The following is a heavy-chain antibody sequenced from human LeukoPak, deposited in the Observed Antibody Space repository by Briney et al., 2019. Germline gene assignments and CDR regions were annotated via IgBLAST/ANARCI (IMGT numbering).Heavy chain of an antibody. V-gene: IGHV4-59*12. Sequence: SETLSLTCTVSGGSMRGFYWSWIRQPPGKGLEWIGYFYYSRDTNYNPALKSRVTMSVDTSKNQFSLKLSSVTAADTAVYYCARVESRFGELRLIGNWFDPWGQGTLVTVSS. CDR1: GGSMRGFY. CDR3: ARVESRFGELRLIGNWFDP. CDR2: FYYSRDT. J-gene: IGHJ5*02. D-gene: IGHD3-10*01.